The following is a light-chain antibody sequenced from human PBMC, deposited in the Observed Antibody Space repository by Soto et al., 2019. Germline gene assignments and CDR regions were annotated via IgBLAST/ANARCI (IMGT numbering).Light chain of an antibody. CDR1: QTISIY. J-gene: IGKJ1*01. CDR2: DAS. Sequence: DIQMTQSPSTLSASVGDRVTITCRASQTISIYLAWCQQRPGEAPKLLIYDASTLESGVPARFSGSGSGTEFTLTISSLQPDDFATYYCQQYSSSSPTFGQGINVDIK. CDR3: QQYSSSSPT. V-gene: IGKV1-5*01.